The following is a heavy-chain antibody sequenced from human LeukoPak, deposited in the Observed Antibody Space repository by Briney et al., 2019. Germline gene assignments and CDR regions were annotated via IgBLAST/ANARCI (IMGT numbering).Heavy chain of an antibody. CDR2: INLNGGST. CDR1: GFTFDDYG. V-gene: IGHV3-20*04. D-gene: IGHD6-6*01. CDR3: ARVGRRRPRRDYFDY. J-gene: IGHJ4*02. Sequence: GGSLRLSCAASGFTFDDYGMRWVPQAPGKGLEWVTGINLNGGSTGYADSVKDRFTISRHNHKNSLHLEMKSRNAEDPALYYCARVGRRRPRRDYFDYWGQGTLVTVSS.